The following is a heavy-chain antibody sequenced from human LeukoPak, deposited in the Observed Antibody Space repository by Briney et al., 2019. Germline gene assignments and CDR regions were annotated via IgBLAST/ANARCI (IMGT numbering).Heavy chain of an antibody. CDR1: GFTFSSYS. D-gene: IGHD1-26*01. Sequence: PGGSLRLSCAASGFTFSSYSMNWVRQAPGKGLEWVSSISSSSSYIYYADSVKGRFTISRDNAKNSLYLQMNSLRAEDTAVYYCARDPVGATIMGITTFIGYFDYWGQGTLVTVSS. CDR3: ARDPVGATIMGITTFIGYFDY. CDR2: ISSSSSYI. J-gene: IGHJ4*02. V-gene: IGHV3-21*01.